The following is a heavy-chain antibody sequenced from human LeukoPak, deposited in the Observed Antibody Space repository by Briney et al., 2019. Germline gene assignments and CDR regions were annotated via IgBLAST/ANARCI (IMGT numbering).Heavy chain of an antibody. CDR3: ARGYCSGGSCYESRGWFDY. J-gene: IGHJ4*02. V-gene: IGHV4-39*07. CDR1: GCSISSYSYY. D-gene: IGHD2-15*01. CDR2: IHYGGST. Sequence: PSETLTLTCTVSGCSISSYSYYWGWIRQPPGKGLEWIGSIHYGGSTYYNPSLKSRVTISVDTSKNQFSLKLSSVTAADTAVYFCARGYCSGGSCYESRGWFDYWGQGTLVTVSS.